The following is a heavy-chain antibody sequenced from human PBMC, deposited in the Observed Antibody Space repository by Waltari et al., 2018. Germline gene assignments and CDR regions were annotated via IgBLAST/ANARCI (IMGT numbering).Heavy chain of an antibody. Sequence: QVQLQESGPGLVKPSQTLSLTCTVSGGSISSGDYYWSWIRPPPGKGLEWIGYIYYSGSTYYNPSLKSRVTISVDTSKNQFSLKLSSVTAADTAVYYCARTGDNWNYENSHFDYWGQGTLVTVSS. V-gene: IGHV4-30-4*08. D-gene: IGHD1-7*01. CDR3: ARTGDNWNYENSHFDY. CDR1: GGSISSGDYY. CDR2: IYYSGST. J-gene: IGHJ4*02.